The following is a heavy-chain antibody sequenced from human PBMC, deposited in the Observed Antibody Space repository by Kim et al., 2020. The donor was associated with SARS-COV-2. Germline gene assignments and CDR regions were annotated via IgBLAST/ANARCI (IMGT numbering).Heavy chain of an antibody. D-gene: IGHD5-12*01. CDR1: GGSISSYY. CDR3: AGGGDGYNLLPDY. CDR2: IYYSGST. Sequence: SETLSLTCTVSGGSISSYYWSWIRQPPGKGLEWIGYIYYSGSTNYNPSLKSRVTISVDTSKNQFSLKLSSVTAADTAVYYCAGGGDGYNLLPDYWGQGTLVTVSS. J-gene: IGHJ4*02. V-gene: IGHV4-59*13.